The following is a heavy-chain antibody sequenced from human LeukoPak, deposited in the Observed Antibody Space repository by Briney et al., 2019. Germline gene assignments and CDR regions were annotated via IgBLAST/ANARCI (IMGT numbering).Heavy chain of an antibody. D-gene: IGHD5-18*01. CDR1: GGSFSGYY. Sequence: SETLSLTCAVYGGSFSGYYWNWIRQPPGKGLEWSGEINDSGSTNYNPSLKSLVTISVDMSKNQFSLKLSSVTASDTAMYYCARAVDTAIMYNWFDPWGQGILVTVSS. CDR3: ARAVDTAIMYNWFDP. CDR2: INDSGST. J-gene: IGHJ5*02. V-gene: IGHV4-34*01.